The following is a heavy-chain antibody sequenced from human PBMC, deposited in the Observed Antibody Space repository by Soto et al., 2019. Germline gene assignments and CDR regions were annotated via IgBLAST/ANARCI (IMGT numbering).Heavy chain of an antibody. CDR3: ARRETTVVTNAFDI. CDR2: IYYSGST. J-gene: IGHJ3*02. CDR1: GGSISSSSYY. D-gene: IGHD4-17*01. Sequence: QLQLQESGPGLVKPSETLSLTCTVSGGSISSSSYYWGWIRQPPGKGLEWIGSIYYSGSTYYNPSLKSRVTISVDTSKNQLSLKLSSVTTADTAVYYCARRETTVVTNAFDIWGQGTMVTVSS. V-gene: IGHV4-39*01.